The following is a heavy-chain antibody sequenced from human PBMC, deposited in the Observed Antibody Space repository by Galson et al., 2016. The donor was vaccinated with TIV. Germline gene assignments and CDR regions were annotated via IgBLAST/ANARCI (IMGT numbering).Heavy chain of an antibody. V-gene: IGHV2-70*11. CDR3: ARISGYYDSSGHYIPRSFDY. Sequence: PALVKPPQTLTLTCSFSGFSLHTDGMCVNWIRQPPGKALEWLARIDWDDDKSYTSSLKTRLTISKDTSKNQVVLTMTNVDPVDTATYYCARISGYYDSSGHYIPRSFDYWGQGTLVTVSS. CDR2: IDWDDDK. CDR1: GFSLHTDGMC. J-gene: IGHJ4*02. D-gene: IGHD3-22*01.